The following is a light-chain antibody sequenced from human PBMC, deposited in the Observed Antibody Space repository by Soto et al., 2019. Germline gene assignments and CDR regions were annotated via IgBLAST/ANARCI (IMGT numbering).Light chain of an antibody. V-gene: IGKV1-12*01. CDR3: KQSRSFPLT. J-gene: IGKJ4*01. CDR1: RDLDRW. CDR2: AAS. Sequence: DIQMTQSPSSLSASVGDRVTITCRASRDLDRWLAWYQQKPGEAPKVLIYAASNLRSGVPSRFSGSGSGADFSLTISSLQPEDVATYYCKQSRSFPLTFGGGTKVEIK.